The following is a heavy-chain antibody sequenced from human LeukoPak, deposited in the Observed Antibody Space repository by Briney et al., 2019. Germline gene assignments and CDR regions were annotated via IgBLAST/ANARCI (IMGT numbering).Heavy chain of an antibody. CDR1: GGSISSSSYY. CDR3: ARGVRTGDGFDP. J-gene: IGHJ5*02. D-gene: IGHD7-27*01. CDR2: IYYSGST. V-gene: IGHV4-39*07. Sequence: SETLSLTCTVSGGSISSSSYYWGWIRQPPGKGLEWIGSIYYSGSTYYNPSLKSRVTISVDTSKNQFSLKLSSVTAADTAVYYCARGVRTGDGFDPWGQGTLVTVSS.